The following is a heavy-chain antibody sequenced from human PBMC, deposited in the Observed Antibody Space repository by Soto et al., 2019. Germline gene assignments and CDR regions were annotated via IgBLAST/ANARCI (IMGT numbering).Heavy chain of an antibody. D-gene: IGHD3-22*01. J-gene: IGHJ6*02. CDR1: GYSFTSYW. CDR2: IYPGDSDT. V-gene: IGHV5-51*01. Sequence: PGESLQISCKGSGYSFTSYWIGWVRQMPGKGLEWMGIIYPGDSDTRYSPSFQGQVTISADKSISTAYLQWSSLKASDTAMYYCARLYDSSGYGMDVWGQGTTVTVS. CDR3: ARLYDSSGYGMDV.